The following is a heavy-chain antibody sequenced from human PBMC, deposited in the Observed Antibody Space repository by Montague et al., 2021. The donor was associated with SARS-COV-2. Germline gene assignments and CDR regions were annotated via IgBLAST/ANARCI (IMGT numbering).Heavy chain of an antibody. V-gene: IGHV4-59*01. CDR1: GGSISRYY. D-gene: IGHD3-9*01. CDR2: IYYSGST. J-gene: IGHJ4*02. CDR3: ARSRENYNILTGYPYYFDY. Sequence: SETLSLTCTVSGGSISRYYWNWIRQPPGKGLEWIAYIYYSGSTNYNPSLKSRVTISVDTSKNQFSLKLSSVTAGDTAVYYCARSRENYNILTGYPYYFDYWGQGTLVTVSS.